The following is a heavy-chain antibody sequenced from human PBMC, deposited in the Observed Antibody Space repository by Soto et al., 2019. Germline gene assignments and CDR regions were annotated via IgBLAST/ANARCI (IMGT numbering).Heavy chain of an antibody. CDR1: GGSISSGGYY. D-gene: IGHD3-10*01. V-gene: IGHV4-31*03. CDR3: ATTLYGSGTYYSSYPPLY. J-gene: IGHJ4*02. Sequence: PSETLSLTCTVSGGSISSGGYYWSWIRQHPGKGLEWIGYIYYSGSTYYGPSLKSRVTMSLDMSKNQFSLKLTSVTAEDTAVYYCATTLYGSGTYYSSYPPLYWGQGTLVTVSS. CDR2: IYYSGST.